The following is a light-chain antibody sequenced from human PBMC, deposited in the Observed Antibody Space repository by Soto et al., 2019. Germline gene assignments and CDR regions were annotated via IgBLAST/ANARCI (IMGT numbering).Light chain of an antibody. J-gene: IGLJ2*01. CDR3: SSYTSSNTVV. V-gene: IGLV2-14*01. CDR2: EVS. CDR1: SSDVGGYNY. Sequence: QSVLTQPASVSGSPGQSITISCTGTSSDVGGYNYVSWYQQHPGKAPKLMIYEVSNRPSGVSNRFSGSKSGNTASLTISELQAEDEANYYCSSYTSSNTVVFGGGTKLTVL.